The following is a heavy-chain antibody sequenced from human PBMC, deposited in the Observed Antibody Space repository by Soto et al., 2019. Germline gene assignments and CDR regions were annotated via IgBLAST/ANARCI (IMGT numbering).Heavy chain of an antibody. CDR3: AKNKGGATGPLDY. D-gene: IGHD1-26*01. CDR2: ISGSGGST. J-gene: IGHJ4*02. CDR1: GFTFSSYA. V-gene: IGHV3-23*01. Sequence: EVQLLESGGGLVQPGGSLRLSCAASGFTFSSYAMSWVRQAPGKRLEWVSAISGSGGSTYYADSVKGRFTISRDNSKNTLYLQMNSLRAEDTAVYYCAKNKGGATGPLDYWGQGTLVTVSS.